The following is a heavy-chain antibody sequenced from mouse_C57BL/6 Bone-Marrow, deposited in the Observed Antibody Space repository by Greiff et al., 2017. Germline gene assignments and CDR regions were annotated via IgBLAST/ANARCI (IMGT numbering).Heavy chain of an antibody. CDR2: IDPSDSET. Sequence: VQLQQPGGELVRPGSSVKLSCKASGYTFTSYWMHWVKQRPIQGLEWIGNIDPSDSETHYNQKFKDKATLTVDKSSSTAYMQLSSLTSEDSAVYYCARRTLRGYFDYWGQGTTLTVSS. CDR1: GYTFTSYW. D-gene: IGHD2-12*01. CDR3: ARRTLRGYFDY. J-gene: IGHJ2*01. V-gene: IGHV1-52*01.